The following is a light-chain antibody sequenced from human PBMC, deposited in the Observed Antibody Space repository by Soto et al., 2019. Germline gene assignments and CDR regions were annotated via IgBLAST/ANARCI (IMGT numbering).Light chain of an antibody. CDR1: NIGSKS. Sequence: SYELTQPPSVSVAPGKTARITCGGSNIGSKSVHWYQQKPGQAPVLVIYYXSDRPSGIPERFSGSNSGNTATLTISRVEAGDEADYXCQVWDSSSDPYVFGTGTKVTVL. CDR2: YXS. CDR3: QVWDSSSDPYV. J-gene: IGLJ1*01. V-gene: IGLV3-21*04.